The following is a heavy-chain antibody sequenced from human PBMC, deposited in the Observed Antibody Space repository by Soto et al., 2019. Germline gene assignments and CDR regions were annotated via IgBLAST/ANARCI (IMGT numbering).Heavy chain of an antibody. D-gene: IGHD3-22*01. J-gene: IGHJ3*02. CDR3: ARGVDSSGHDAFDI. CDR2: ISGSGGKT. V-gene: IGHV3-23*01. Sequence: PVGSLRLSCAGSGFTFSIYAMDWVRQAPGKGLEWVSVISGSGGKTYYADSVKGRFTISRDNSKNTLYLQMNSLRAEDTAVYYCARGVDSSGHDAFDIWGQGTMVTVSS. CDR1: GFTFSIYA.